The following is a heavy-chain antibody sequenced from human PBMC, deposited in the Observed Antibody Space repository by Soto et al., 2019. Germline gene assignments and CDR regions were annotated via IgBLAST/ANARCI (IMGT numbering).Heavy chain of an antibody. D-gene: IGHD2-2*02. Sequence: QVQLQESGPGLVKPSETLSLTCSVSGGSVSSGNYYWTWIRQPPGKGLEWIGYLHHSGSTNYNPSLKSRVTISLDTSKNQFSLVLSSVTAADTALYYCVRDKWDGYTYGVFDYWGQGALVTVSS. CDR1: GGSVSSGNYY. J-gene: IGHJ4*02. CDR3: VRDKWDGYTYGVFDY. V-gene: IGHV4-61*01. CDR2: LHHSGST.